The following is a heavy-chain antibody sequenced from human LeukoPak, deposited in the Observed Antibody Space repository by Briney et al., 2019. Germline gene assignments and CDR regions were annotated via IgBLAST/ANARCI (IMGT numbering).Heavy chain of an antibody. J-gene: IGHJ4*02. CDR1: GFTFGTFW. CDR3: ARGGLEPVDY. CDR2: INPEETTT. V-gene: IGHV3-74*01. Sequence: GGSLRLSCAASGFTFGTFWMHWVRQAPGKGLVWVSRINPEETTTNYADAVKGRFTISRDNAKNTLYLQMNSLRAEDTAVYYCARGGLEPVDYWGQGTLVIVSS. D-gene: IGHD1-14*01.